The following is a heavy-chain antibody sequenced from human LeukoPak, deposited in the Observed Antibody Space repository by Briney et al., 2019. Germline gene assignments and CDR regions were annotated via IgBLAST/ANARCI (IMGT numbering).Heavy chain of an antibody. CDR2: ISGDGST. J-gene: IGHJ5*02. D-gene: IGHD2-15*01. CDR3: AKYCSGGNCYSGLS. CDR1: GFIFSTYA. V-gene: IGHV3-23*01. Sequence: GGSLRLSCAASGFIFSTYAMTWVRQAPGKGLEWVSTISGDGSTYYTGSVKGRFTISRDNSKNTLFLQMNSLRAEDTAVYYCAKYCSGGNCYSGLSWGQGTLVTVSS.